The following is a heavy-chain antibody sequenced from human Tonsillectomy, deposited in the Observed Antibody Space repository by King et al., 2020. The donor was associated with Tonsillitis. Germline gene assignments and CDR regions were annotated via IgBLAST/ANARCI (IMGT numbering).Heavy chain of an antibody. J-gene: IGHJ4*02. V-gene: IGHV4-38-2*02. Sequence: QLQESGPGLVKPSETLSLTCGVSGYSIRSGYYWGWIRQPPGKGLEWIGSMYHSGSTYYNPSLKSRVTISVDTSKNQFSLKLSCVTAADTAVYYCARESAGYYDSSGYYTPVVDYWGQGTLVTVSS. D-gene: IGHD3-22*01. CDR1: GYSIRSGYY. CDR2: MYHSGST. CDR3: ARESAGYYDSSGYYTPVVDY.